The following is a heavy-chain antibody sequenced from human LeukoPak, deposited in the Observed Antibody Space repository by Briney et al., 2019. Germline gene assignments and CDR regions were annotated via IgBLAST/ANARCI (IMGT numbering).Heavy chain of an antibody. CDR3: ARGTRYCSSTSCYFWFDP. V-gene: IGHV4-31*03. CDR2: IYYSGST. D-gene: IGHD2-2*01. Sequence: SQTLSLTCTVSGGSISSGGYYWSWIRQHPGKGLEWIGYIYYSGSTYYNPSLKSRVTISVDTSKNQFSLKLSSVTAADTAVYYCARGTRYCSSTSCYFWFDPWGQGTLVTISS. CDR1: GGSISSGGYY. J-gene: IGHJ5*02.